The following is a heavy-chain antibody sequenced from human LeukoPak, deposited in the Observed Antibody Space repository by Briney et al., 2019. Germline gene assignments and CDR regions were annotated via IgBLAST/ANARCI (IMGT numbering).Heavy chain of an antibody. V-gene: IGHV3-66*01. Sequence: PGGSLRLSCTASGFTFSSYGMSWVRQAPGKGLEWVSVIYSNGNTYFADSVKGRFTISRDNSKNTLYLQMDSLRAEDTAVYYCARDRGGRDYWGQGTLVTVSS. D-gene: IGHD3-16*01. CDR3: ARDRGGRDY. J-gene: IGHJ4*02. CDR1: GFTFSSYG. CDR2: IYSNGNT.